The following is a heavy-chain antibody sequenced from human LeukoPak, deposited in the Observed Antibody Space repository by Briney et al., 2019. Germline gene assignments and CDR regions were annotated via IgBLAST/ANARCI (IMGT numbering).Heavy chain of an antibody. J-gene: IGHJ6*02. CDR3: ARVACTGNSCRPYHYYGMDV. D-gene: IGHD2-15*01. V-gene: IGHV3-33*01. Sequence: QAGGFLRLSFVAAGFTFNSYGMKWVRLVSGKGLEWGGGIWYDGSNKYYADSVRGRFTISRDNSKNTLYLQVNSLRVEDTAVYYCARVACTGNSCRPYHYYGMDVWGQGTSVTVSS. CDR2: IWYDGSNK. CDR1: GFTFNSYG.